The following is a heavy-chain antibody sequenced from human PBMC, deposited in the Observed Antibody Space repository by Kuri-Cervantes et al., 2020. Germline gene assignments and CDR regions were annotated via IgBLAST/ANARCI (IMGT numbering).Heavy chain of an antibody. CDR3: AKGLYYYDSSGYFSYFDY. CDR1: GFTFDDYT. J-gene: IGHJ4*02. D-gene: IGHD3-22*01. Sequence: GGSLRLSCAASGFTFDDYTMHWVRQAPGKGLEWVSLISWDGGSTYYADSVKGRFTISRDNSKNSLYLQMNSLRTEDTALYYCAKGLYYYDSSGYFSYFDYWGQGTLVTVSS. V-gene: IGHV3-43*01. CDR2: ISWDGGST.